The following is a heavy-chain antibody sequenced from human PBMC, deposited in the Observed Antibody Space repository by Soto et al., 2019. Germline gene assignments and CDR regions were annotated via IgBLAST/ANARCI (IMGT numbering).Heavy chain of an antibody. D-gene: IGHD1-1*01. Sequence: QVQLVQSGAEVKKPGASVKVSCKASGYTFTSYDINWVRQATGQGLEWMGWMNPNSGNTDYAQKFQGRVTVTRNNYISTAYMELSSLRSEDTAVYYWARERTGTTSMDVWGQGPKVTVSS. CDR2: MNPNSGNT. J-gene: IGHJ6*01. CDR3: ARERTGTTSMDV. CDR1: GYTFTSYD. V-gene: IGHV1-8*01.